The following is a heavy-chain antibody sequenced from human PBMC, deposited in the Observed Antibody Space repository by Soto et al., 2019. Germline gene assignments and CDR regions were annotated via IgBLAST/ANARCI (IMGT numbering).Heavy chain of an antibody. CDR2: MNPNSGNT. CDR1: GYTFTSYD. Sequence: QVQLVQSGAEVKKPGSSVKVSCKASGYTFTSYDINWVRQATGQGLEWMGWMNPNSGNTGYAQKFQGRVTMTRNTSRSTAYMELSSLRSEDTAVYYCAIWDFEWLFSTNWFDPWGQGTLVTVSS. V-gene: IGHV1-8*01. J-gene: IGHJ5*02. CDR3: AIWDFEWLFSTNWFDP. D-gene: IGHD3-9*01.